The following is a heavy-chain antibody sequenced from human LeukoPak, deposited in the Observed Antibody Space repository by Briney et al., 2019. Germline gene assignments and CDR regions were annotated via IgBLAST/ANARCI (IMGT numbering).Heavy chain of an antibody. V-gene: IGHV1-2*02. D-gene: IGHD3-22*01. CDR3: ARDKWSGYYYDAFDI. CDR1: GYTFTSYD. CDR2: INPNSGGT. Sequence: ASVKVSCKASGYTFTSYDINWVRQAPGQGLEWMGWINPNSGGTNYAQKFQGRVTMTRDTSISTAYMELSRLRSDDTAVYYCARDKWSGYYYDAFDIWGQGTMVTVSS. J-gene: IGHJ3*02.